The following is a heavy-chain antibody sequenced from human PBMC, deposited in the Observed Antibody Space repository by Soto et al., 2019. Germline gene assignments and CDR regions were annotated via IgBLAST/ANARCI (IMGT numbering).Heavy chain of an antibody. V-gene: IGHV4-4*02. J-gene: IGHJ3*01. Sequence: PSETLSLTCTISGGSINSANWWSWVRQPPGKGLEWIGEIYHSGSTNYNASLKSRVTISVDKSKNHFSLKLSSLTAADTAIYYCAKQMPTVWNEALDVLGQGTVFTVSS. CDR2: IYHSGST. D-gene: IGHD4-17*01. CDR3: AKQMPTVWNEALDV. CDR1: GGSINSANW.